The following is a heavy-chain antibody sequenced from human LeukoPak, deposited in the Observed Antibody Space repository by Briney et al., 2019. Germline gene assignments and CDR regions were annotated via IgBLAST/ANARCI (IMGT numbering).Heavy chain of an antibody. CDR1: GFVVSTNY. CDR3: AKSLTYYHENSDSI. Sequence: GSLRLSCAASGFVVSTNYMTWVRQPPGKGLEWVSVIYKDGRTFYTDSVKGRLTISRDNSKNTVYLQMSSLRVEDTAVYYCAKSLTYYHENSDSIWGQGTLVTVSS. V-gene: IGHV3-53*01. CDR2: IYKDGRT. D-gene: IGHD3-22*01. J-gene: IGHJ4*02.